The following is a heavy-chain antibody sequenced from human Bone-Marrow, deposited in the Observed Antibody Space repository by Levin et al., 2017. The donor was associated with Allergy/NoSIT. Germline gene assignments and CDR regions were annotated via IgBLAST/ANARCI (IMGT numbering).Heavy chain of an antibody. CDR1: GGSISSYY. D-gene: IGHD3-22*01. CDR2: IYISGNT. Sequence: SSQTLSLTCTVSGGSISSYYWSWIRQPTGKGLEWIGRIYISGNTNYNTSLKSRIAMSLDTSRNQVSLNLNSVTAADTAVYYCARDSGGNGYPDYWGQGTLVTVSS. J-gene: IGHJ4*02. CDR3: ARDSGGNGYPDY. V-gene: IGHV4-4*07.